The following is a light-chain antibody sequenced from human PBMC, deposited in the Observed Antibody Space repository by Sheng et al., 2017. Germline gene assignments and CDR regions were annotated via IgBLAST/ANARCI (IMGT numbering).Light chain of an antibody. V-gene: IGKV3-20*01. CDR1: QSVSSY. CDR3: QQYGSSPCT. Sequence: EIVLTQSPATLSLSPGERATLSCRASQSVSSYLAWYQQKPGQAPRLLIYGASSRATGIPDRFSGSGSGTDFTLTISRLEPEDFAVYYCQQYGSSPCTFGQGTKVEVK. CDR2: GAS. J-gene: IGKJ1*01.